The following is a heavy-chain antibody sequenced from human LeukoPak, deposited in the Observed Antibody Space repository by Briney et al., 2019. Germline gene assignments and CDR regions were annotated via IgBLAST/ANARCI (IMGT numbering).Heavy chain of an antibody. V-gene: IGHV3-23*01. Sequence: GGSLRLSCAASGFTFSGYAMSWVRQAPGKGLECVSTITNGGGGMTYYADSVKGRFSISRDNSRNTLYLQMNSLRAEDTAIYFCAKRSGTLVTHWNFDIWGRGTLVTVSS. J-gene: IGHJ2*01. CDR2: ITNGGGGMT. CDR3: AKRSGTLVTHWNFDI. D-gene: IGHD3-3*02. CDR1: GFTFSGYA.